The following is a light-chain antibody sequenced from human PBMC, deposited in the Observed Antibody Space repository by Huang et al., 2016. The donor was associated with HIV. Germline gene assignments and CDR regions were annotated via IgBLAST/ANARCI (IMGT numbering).Light chain of an antibody. V-gene: IGKV3-15*01. Sequence: VMTQSPATLSVSPGERATLSCRASESILRNLAWYQQRPGQPPRLLIYVASVRITGIPDRVSGSECGTEFSLTISSLQSEDFAVYYCQQYNKWPPYTYGQGTKLEIK. J-gene: IGKJ2*01. CDR3: QQYNKWPPYT. CDR1: ESILRN. CDR2: VAS.